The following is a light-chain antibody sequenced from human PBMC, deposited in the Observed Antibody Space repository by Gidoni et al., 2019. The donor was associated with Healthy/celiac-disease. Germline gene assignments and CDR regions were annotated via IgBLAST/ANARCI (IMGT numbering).Light chain of an antibody. V-gene: IGKV1-39*01. Sequence: DIQMPKSPSSLSASVGDRVTITGRASQSISSYLNWYQQKPGKAPKLLIYAASSFQSGVPSRFSGSGSGTDFTLTISSLQTEDFATYYCQQSYSTPRTFGQGTKVEIK. CDR3: QQSYSTPRT. CDR1: QSISSY. CDR2: AAS. J-gene: IGKJ1*01.